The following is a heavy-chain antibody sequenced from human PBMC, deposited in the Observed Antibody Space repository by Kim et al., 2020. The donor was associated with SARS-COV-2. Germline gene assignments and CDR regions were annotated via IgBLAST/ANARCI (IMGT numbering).Heavy chain of an antibody. CDR3: AKVRGYNDYGDYDALFDAFDI. CDR2: ISWNSGSI. CDR1: GFTFGDYA. J-gene: IGHJ3*02. D-gene: IGHD4-17*01. V-gene: IGHV3-9*01. Sequence: GGSLRLSCAASGFTFGDYAMHWVRQAPGKGLEWVSGISWNSGSIGYADSVKGRFTISRDNAKNSLYLQMNSLRAEDKALYYCAKVRGYNDYGDYDALFDAFDIWGQGTMVTVAS.